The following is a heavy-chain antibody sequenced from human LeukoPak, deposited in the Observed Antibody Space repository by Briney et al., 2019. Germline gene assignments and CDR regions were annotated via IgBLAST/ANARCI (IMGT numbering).Heavy chain of an antibody. CDR3: ARGRRSSSPQFNWFDP. V-gene: IGHV4-30-4*01. J-gene: IGHJ5*02. CDR2: IYHSRST. CDR1: GGSISSGDYY. Sequence: SETLSLTCTVSGGSISSGDYYWSWIRQPPGKVLEWIAYIYHSRSTYYDPSLKSRVIISVDTSQNQFSLKLSSVTAADTAVYYCARGRRSSSPQFNWFDPWGQGTLVTVSP. D-gene: IGHD2-2*01.